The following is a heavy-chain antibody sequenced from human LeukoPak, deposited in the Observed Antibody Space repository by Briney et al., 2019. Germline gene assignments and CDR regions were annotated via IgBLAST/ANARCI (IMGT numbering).Heavy chain of an antibody. V-gene: IGHV4-38-2*02. Sequence: SETLSLTCTVSGYSISSGYYWGWSRQPPGKGLEWIGSIYHSGSTYYNPSLKSRVTMSVDTSKNQFSLKLSSVTAADTAVYYCARDSYCSGGSCYSYNWFDPWGQGTLVTVSS. CDR1: GYSISSGYY. CDR2: IYHSGST. J-gene: IGHJ5*02. D-gene: IGHD2-15*01. CDR3: ARDSYCSGGSCYSYNWFDP.